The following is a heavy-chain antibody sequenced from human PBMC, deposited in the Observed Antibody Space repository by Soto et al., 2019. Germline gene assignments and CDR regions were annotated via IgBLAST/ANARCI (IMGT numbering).Heavy chain of an antibody. CDR2: ISSSNSYI. J-gene: IGHJ6*02. CDR1: GFIFDIYS. V-gene: IGHV3-21*01. D-gene: IGHD3-10*01. CDR3: ARDRGAASDIRYYYYGIDV. Sequence: GGSLRLSCAASGFIFDIYSMTWVRQAPGKGLEWVSSISSSNSYIYYADSVKGRFTISRDNAENSLYPQMSSLRADDTAVYYCARDRGAASDIRYYYYGIDVWGQGTTVTVSS.